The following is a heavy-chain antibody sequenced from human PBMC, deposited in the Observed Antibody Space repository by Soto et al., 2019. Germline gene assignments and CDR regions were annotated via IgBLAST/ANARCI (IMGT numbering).Heavy chain of an antibody. CDR1: GFTFSSYG. Sequence: GGSLRLSCAASGFTFSSYGMHWVRQAPGKGLEWVSVIYSGGSTYYADSVKGRFTISRDNSKNTLYLQMNSLRAEDTAVYYCARDLRKFHYYYYYMDVWGKGTTVTVSS. J-gene: IGHJ6*03. CDR2: IYSGGST. CDR3: ARDLRKFHYYYYYMDV. V-gene: IGHV3-NL1*01.